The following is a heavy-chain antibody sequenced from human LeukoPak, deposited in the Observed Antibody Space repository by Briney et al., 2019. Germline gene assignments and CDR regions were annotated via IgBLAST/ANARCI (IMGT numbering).Heavy chain of an antibody. CDR3: AKTYCGGDCYLGGFDY. D-gene: IGHD2-21*01. CDR1: GFTFSSYG. CDR2: IRYDGSNK. J-gene: IGHJ4*02. Sequence: GSLRLSCAASGFTFSSYGMHWVRQAPGKGLEWVAFIRYDGSNKYYADSVKGRFTISRDNSKNTLYLQMNSLRAEDTAVYYCAKTYCGGDCYLGGFDYWGQGTLVTVSS. V-gene: IGHV3-30*02.